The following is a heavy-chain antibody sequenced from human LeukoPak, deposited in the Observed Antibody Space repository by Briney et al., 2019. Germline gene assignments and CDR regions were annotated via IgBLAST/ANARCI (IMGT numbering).Heavy chain of an antibody. CDR3: AKASGPSGYYYMDV. Sequence: SGGSLRLSCAASGFTFSSYAMSWVRQAPGKWLEWVSAIIGSGGNTYYADSVKGRSTISRDNSKNTLYMHMNSLRADDTAIYYCAKASGPSGYYYMDVRGKGTTVTVSS. CDR2: IIGSGGNT. CDR1: GFTFSSYA. V-gene: IGHV3-23*01. J-gene: IGHJ6*03.